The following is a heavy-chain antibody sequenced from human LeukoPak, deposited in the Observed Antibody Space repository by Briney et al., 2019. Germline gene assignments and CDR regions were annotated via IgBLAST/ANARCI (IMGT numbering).Heavy chain of an antibody. CDR3: ARDRSSGYSGSYY. D-gene: IGHD1-26*01. V-gene: IGHV3-21*01. CDR1: GFTFSRYS. J-gene: IGHJ4*02. Sequence: PGGSLRLSCAASGFTFSRYSMNWVRQAPGKGLEWVSAISSGSSNIFYADSVKGRFTISRDDAKNALYLQMNSLRAEDTAVYYCARDRSSGYSGSYYWGQGTQVTVSS. CDR2: ISSGSSNI.